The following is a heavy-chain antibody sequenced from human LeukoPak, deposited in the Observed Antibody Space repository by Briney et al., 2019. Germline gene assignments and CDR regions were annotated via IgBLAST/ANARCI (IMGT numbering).Heavy chain of an antibody. CDR1: GFTFSSYG. Sequence: GGSLRLSCAASGFTFSSYGMHWVRQAPGKGLEWVAFIRYDGSNKYYADSVKGRFTISRDNSKNTLYPQMNSLRAEDTAVYYCANLVPAAVAFDIWGQGTMVTVSS. J-gene: IGHJ3*02. D-gene: IGHD2-2*01. CDR2: IRYDGSNK. CDR3: ANLVPAAVAFDI. V-gene: IGHV3-30*02.